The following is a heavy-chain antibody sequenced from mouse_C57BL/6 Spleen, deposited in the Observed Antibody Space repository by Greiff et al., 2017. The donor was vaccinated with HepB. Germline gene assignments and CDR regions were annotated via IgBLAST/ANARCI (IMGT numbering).Heavy chain of an antibody. D-gene: IGHD3-2*02. J-gene: IGHJ3*01. CDR3: AREAAQAAWFAY. CDR2: IYPGDGDT. V-gene: IGHV1-82*01. Sequence: QVQLQQSGPELVKPGASVKISCKASGYAFSSSWMNWVKQRPGKGLEWIGRIYPGDGDTNYNGKFKGKATLTADKSSSTAYMQLSSLTSEDSAVYFCAREAAQAAWFAYWGQGTLVTVSA. CDR1: GYAFSSSW.